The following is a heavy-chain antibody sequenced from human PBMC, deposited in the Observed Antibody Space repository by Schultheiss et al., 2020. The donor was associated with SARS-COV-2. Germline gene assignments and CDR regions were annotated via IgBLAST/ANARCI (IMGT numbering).Heavy chain of an antibody. J-gene: IGHJ6*02. V-gene: IGHV4-61*02. CDR2: IYTSGST. Sequence: SQTLSLTCTVSGGSISSGSYYWSWIRQPAGKGLEWIGRIYTSGSTNYNPSLKSRVTMSVDTSKNQFSLKLSSVTAADTAVYYCARAYYSSSWEEGGMDVWGQGTTVTVSS. CDR3: ARAYYSSSWEEGGMDV. D-gene: IGHD6-13*01. CDR1: GGSISSGSYY.